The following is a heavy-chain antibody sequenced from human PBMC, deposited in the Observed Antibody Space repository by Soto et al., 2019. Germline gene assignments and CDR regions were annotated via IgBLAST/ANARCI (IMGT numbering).Heavy chain of an antibody. CDR2: IIPIFGTA. CDR3: ARVDSSSAGPYYYGMDV. D-gene: IGHD6-6*01. CDR1: GGTFSSYA. Sequence: GASVKVSCKASGGTFSSYAISWVRQAPGQGLEWMGGIIPIFGTANYAQKFQGRVTITADESTSTTYMELSSLRSEDTAVYYCARVDSSSAGPYYYGMDVWGQGTTVTVSS. J-gene: IGHJ6*02. V-gene: IGHV1-69*13.